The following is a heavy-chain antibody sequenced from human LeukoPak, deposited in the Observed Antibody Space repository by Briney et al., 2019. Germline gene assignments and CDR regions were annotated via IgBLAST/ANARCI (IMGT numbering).Heavy chain of an antibody. V-gene: IGHV1-2*02. D-gene: IGHD5-18*01. CDR2: INPNSGGT. CDR3: ARGSFSADAPLVLDYFHH. Sequence: ASVKVSCKASGYTFTGYYMHWVRQAPGQGLEWMGWINPNSGGTNYAQKFQGRVTMTRDTSISTAYMELSRLRADDTAVYYCARGSFSADAPLVLDYFHHWGRAPWSPTP. CDR1: GYTFTGYY. J-gene: IGHJ1*01.